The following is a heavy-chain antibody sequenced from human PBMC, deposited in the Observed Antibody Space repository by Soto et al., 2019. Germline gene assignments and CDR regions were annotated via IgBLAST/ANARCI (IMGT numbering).Heavy chain of an antibody. Sequence: ASEILPLTCTVCRGSITSSSHHCGWIRKTPGKGLEWSGSVFYSGTTYYSLSLKSRVTISVDTSKNQFSLKLSSVIAADTAVYYCARGRDGGGASWVQGTVVTVSS. CDR1: RGSITSSSHH. CDR3: ARGRDGGGAS. V-gene: IGHV4-39*01. D-gene: IGHD4-17*01. J-gene: IGHJ5*02. CDR2: VFYSGTT.